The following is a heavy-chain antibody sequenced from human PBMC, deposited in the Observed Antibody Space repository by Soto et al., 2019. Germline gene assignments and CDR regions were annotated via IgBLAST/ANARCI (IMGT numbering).Heavy chain of an antibody. CDR3: VYCCAKSNYGGDDWFQYGLDV. Sequence: AGVKVSCKAARYRFTGYGLDCLRQAPGQELQGMGWTNPKSGATDYAQKGQGRDTMTKEMSTNSAYLELSPLRSDDTDDEAAVYCCAKSNYGGDDWFQYGLDVWGQGTTVTVSS. CDR1: RYRFTGYG. J-gene: IGHJ6*02. CDR2: TNPKSGAT. D-gene: IGHD2-21*02. V-gene: IGHV1-2*02.